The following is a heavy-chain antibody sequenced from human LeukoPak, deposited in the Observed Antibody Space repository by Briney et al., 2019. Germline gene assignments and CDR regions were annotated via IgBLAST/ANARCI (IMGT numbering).Heavy chain of an antibody. CDR3: AKDFGYCSGGSCYSADY. J-gene: IGHJ4*02. CDR1: GFTFTSFD. D-gene: IGHD2-15*01. V-gene: IGHV3-30*02. CDR2: IRYDGSNK. Sequence: GGSLRLSCAASGFTFTSFDVQWVRQAPDKGLEWVASIRYDGSNKYYADSVKGRFTISRDNSKNTLYLQMNRLRAEETAVYYCAKDFGYCSGGSCYSADYWGQGALVSVSS.